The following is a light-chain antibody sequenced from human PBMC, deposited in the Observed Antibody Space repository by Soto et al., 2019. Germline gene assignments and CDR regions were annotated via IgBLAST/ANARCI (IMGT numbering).Light chain of an antibody. J-gene: IGKJ4*01. Sequence: DIQMTQSPSSLSPSVGDRVTITCQASQDNNNYLNLYQQKPGKAPKLLIYDASNLEAGVPSTFSGSGSGTDFTFTISSLQPEDIATYYFQHYDNIPQNLTSGGRNNVQLK. CDR3: QHYDNIPQNLT. CDR1: QDNNNY. CDR2: DAS. V-gene: IGKV1-33*01.